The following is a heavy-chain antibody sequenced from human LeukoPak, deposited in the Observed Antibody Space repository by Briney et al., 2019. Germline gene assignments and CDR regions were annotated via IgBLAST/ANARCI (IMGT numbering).Heavy chain of an antibody. CDR2: IKSKTDGGTT. CDR1: GFNFGTYS. J-gene: IGHJ6*03. CDR3: ASGGYSYDYGYYYYMDV. D-gene: IGHD5-18*01. V-gene: IGHV3-15*01. Sequence: GGSLRLSCAASGFNFGTYSMGWVRQAPGKGLEWVGRIKSKTDGGTTDYAAPVKGRFTISRDDSKNTLYLQMNSLRTEDTAVYYCASGGYSYDYGYYYYMDVWGEGTTVTVSS.